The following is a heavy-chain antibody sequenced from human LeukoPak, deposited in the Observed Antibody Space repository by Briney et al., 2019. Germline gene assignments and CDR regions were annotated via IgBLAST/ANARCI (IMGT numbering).Heavy chain of an antibody. J-gene: IGHJ4*02. D-gene: IGHD2-8*01. CDR1: GGSFSGYY. CDR3: ARAYCTNGVCCSFDY. CDR2: INHSGST. Sequence: SETLSLTCAVYGGSFSGYYWSWIRQPPGKGLEWIGEINHSGSTNYNPSLKSRVTISVDTSKNQFSLKLGSVTAADTAVYYCARAYCTNGVCCSFDYWGQGTLVTVSS. V-gene: IGHV4-34*01.